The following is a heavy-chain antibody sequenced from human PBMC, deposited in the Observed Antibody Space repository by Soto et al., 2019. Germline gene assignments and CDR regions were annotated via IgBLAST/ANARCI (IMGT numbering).Heavy chain of an antibody. CDR1: GFTFSSHG. V-gene: IGHV3-30*03. CDR3: ATGDISGLEYLQS. Sequence: QVQLVESGGGVVQPGMTLRLSCTASGFTFSSHGMHWVRQAPGKGLEWVAVVSFDGTNKNYADSVMGRFTISRDNSKNTMYLQMISMIAEDTAVYYFATGDISGLEYLQSWGQCTLGTVSS. D-gene: IGHD3-22*01. J-gene: IGHJ1*01. CDR2: VSFDGTNK.